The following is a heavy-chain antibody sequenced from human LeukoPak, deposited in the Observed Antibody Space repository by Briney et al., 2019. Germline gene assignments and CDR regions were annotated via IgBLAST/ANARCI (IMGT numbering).Heavy chain of an antibody. Sequence: GGSLRLSCAASGFTFSSYAMSWVRQAPGKGLECVSAISGSGGSTYYADSVKGRFTISRDNSKNTLYLQMNSLRAEDTAVYYCAKDRWFGELSTYWGQGTLVTVSS. CDR3: AKDRWFGELSTY. V-gene: IGHV3-23*01. J-gene: IGHJ4*02. CDR2: ISGSGGST. CDR1: GFTFSSYA. D-gene: IGHD3-10*01.